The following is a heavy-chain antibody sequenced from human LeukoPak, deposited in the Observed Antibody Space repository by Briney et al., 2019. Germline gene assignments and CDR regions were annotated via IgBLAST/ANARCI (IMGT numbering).Heavy chain of an antibody. V-gene: IGHV3-7*03. CDR2: IKHDGSEK. J-gene: IGHJ6*04. CDR3: ARARGMDV. CDR1: GFTFTTYW. Sequence: GGSLRLSCAASGFTFTTYWMSWVRQAPGKGLEWVANIKHDGSEKYYVDSVKGRFTISRDNAMNSLYLQMNSVRAEDTAVYYCARARGMDVWGKGTTVIVSS.